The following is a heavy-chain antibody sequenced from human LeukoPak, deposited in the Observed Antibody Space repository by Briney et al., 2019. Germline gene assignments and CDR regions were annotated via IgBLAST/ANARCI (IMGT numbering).Heavy chain of an antibody. D-gene: IGHD3-10*01. CDR2: VNPTSGGT. Sequence: ASEKVSCKASGYTFTGYYIHWGRQAPGQGLEWMGWVNPTSGGTNYAQKFPGRVTMTRGTSISTAYMELSKLRSDHTAVHYCASPVWFGELVFAYWGQGTLVTVSS. CDR3: ASPVWFGELVFAY. J-gene: IGHJ4*02. CDR1: GYTFTGYY. V-gene: IGHV1-2*02.